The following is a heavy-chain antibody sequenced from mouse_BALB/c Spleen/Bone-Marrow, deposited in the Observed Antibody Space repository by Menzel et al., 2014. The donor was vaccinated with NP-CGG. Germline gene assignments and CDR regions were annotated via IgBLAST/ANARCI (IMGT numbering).Heavy chain of an antibody. CDR3: ARRGNYDAMDY. Sequence: QVQLQQSGAELVRPGVSVKISCKGSGYTFTDYAMHWVKQSHAKSLEWIGVISTYHGDASYNQKFKGKATMTVDKSSSTAYMELARLTSEDSAIYYCARRGNYDAMDYWGQGTSVTVSS. CDR2: ISTYHGDA. CDR1: GYTFTDYA. V-gene: IGHV1S137*01. J-gene: IGHJ4*01. D-gene: IGHD2-1*01.